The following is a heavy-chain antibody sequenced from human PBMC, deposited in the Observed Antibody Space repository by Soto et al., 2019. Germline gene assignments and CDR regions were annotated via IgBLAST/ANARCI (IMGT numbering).Heavy chain of an antibody. CDR3: ARGLGAAAGTDYYYGMDV. J-gene: IGHJ6*02. CDR2: INHSGST. V-gene: IGHV4-34*01. CDR1: GGSFSGYY. D-gene: IGHD6-13*01. Sequence: SETLSLTCAVYGGSFSGYYWSWIRQPPGKGLEWIGEINHSGSTNYNPSLKSRVTISVDTSKNQFSLKLSSVTAADTAVYYCARGLGAAAGTDYYYGMDVWGQGTTVTVS.